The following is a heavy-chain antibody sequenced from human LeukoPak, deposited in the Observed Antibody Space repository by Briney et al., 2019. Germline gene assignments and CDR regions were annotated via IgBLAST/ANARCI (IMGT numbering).Heavy chain of an antibody. V-gene: IGHV4-4*07. D-gene: IGHD2-2*02. CDR3: ARATPYCSSTSCYTPDFDY. Sequence: SETLSLTCTVSDDSIGDYYWSWIRQSAGKGLEWIGRVHLSGKRDYNPSLKSRVTISVDTSKNQLSLKLSSVTAADTAVYYCARATPYCSSTSCYTPDFDYWGQGTLVTVSS. CDR1: DDSIGDYY. J-gene: IGHJ4*02. CDR2: VHLSGKR.